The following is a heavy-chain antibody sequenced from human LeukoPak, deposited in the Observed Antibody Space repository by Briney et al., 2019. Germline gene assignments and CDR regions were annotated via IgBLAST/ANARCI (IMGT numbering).Heavy chain of an antibody. Sequence: GASVKVSCKASGYTFTGYYMHWERQAPGQGLEWMGWINPNSGGTNYAQKFQGRVTMTRDTSISTAYMELSRLRSDDTAVYYCARGIVVVPAAMRWWFDPWGQGTLVTVSS. CDR2: INPNSGGT. V-gene: IGHV1-2*02. D-gene: IGHD2-2*01. CDR1: GYTFTGYY. CDR3: ARGIVVVPAAMRWWFDP. J-gene: IGHJ5*02.